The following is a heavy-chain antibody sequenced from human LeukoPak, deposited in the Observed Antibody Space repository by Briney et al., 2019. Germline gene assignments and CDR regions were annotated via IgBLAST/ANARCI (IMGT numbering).Heavy chain of an antibody. CDR2: TYYRSKWVS. CDR1: GDSVSSNVAA. V-gene: IGHV6-1*01. CDR3: TWSPDGGYPDC. J-gene: IGHJ4*02. D-gene: IGHD1-26*01. Sequence: SQTLSLTCPISGDSVSSNVAAWNWIRQSPSRGLEWLGRTYYRSKWVSDFAASVNGRMIINADTSKNQFSLHLSSVTPEDTAVYFCTWSPDGGYPDCWGQGTLVTVSS.